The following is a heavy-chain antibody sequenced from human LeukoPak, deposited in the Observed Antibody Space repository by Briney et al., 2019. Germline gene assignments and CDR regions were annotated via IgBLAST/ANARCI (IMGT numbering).Heavy chain of an antibody. CDR1: GFTFSSYG. D-gene: IGHD3-3*01. CDR3: AKETFGVVITPVFDY. CDR2: IRYDGSNK. Sequence: GGSLRLSCAASGFTFSSYGMHWVRQAPGKGLEWVAFIRYDGSNKYYADSVKGRFTISRDNSKNTLYLQMNSLRAEDTAVYYCAKETFGVVITPVFDYWGQGTLVTVSS. V-gene: IGHV3-30*02. J-gene: IGHJ4*02.